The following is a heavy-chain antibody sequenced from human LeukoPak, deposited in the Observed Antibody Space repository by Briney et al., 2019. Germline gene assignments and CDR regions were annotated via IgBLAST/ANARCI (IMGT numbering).Heavy chain of an antibody. J-gene: IGHJ4*02. V-gene: IGHV1-46*01. CDR1: RYTFTSYY. D-gene: IGHD3-16*01. Sequence: ASVQVSCKASRYTFTSYYLHWVRQAAGQGLEWMGIINPSGGSTSYAQQFQGRVTMYRDTSTSTLYMELSSLRSEDTAVYYCARVVSYASNWGQGTLVTVSS. CDR3: ARVVSYASN. CDR2: INPSGGST.